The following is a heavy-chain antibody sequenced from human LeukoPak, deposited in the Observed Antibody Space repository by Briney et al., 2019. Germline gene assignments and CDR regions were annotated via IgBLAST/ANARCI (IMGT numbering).Heavy chain of an antibody. CDR1: GFTFNSYA. J-gene: IGHJ4*02. V-gene: IGHV3-23*01. Sequence: GGSLRLSCAASGFTFNSYAMSWDRQAPGKGLEWVSDISGGGGNTYYADSVKGRFTISRDNSKNTLYLQMNGLRAEDTAVYYCVKFRGSNPRTYYFEYWGQGTLLTVSS. CDR3: VKFRGSNPRTYYFEY. D-gene: IGHD1-26*01. CDR2: ISGGGGNT.